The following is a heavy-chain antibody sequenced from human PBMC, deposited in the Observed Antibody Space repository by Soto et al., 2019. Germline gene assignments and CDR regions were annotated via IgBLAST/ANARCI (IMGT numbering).Heavy chain of an antibody. V-gene: IGHV4-34*01. CDR1: SGSFSGYY. D-gene: IGHD3-16*01. J-gene: IGHJ4*02. CDR2: IYHGLSI. CDR3: ARHGGYYFDY. Sequence: QVQLQQWGAGLLKSSETLSLTCAVYSGSFSGYYWSWIRQPPGKGLEWIEEIYHGLSIVYNPSLKSRVTISGDSSKNQFSLKLSSVTAADTAVYYCARHGGYYFDYWGQGTLVTVSS.